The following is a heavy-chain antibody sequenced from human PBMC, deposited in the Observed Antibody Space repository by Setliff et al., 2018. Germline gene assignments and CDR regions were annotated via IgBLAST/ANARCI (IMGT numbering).Heavy chain of an antibody. CDR2: IYTSGST. CDR1: GGSISSGSYY. D-gene: IGHD3-3*01. V-gene: IGHV4-61*02. J-gene: IGHJ6*03. Sequence: SETLSLTCTVSGGSISSGSYYWSWIRQPAGKGLEWIGRIYTSGSTNYNPSLKSRVTISVDTSKNQFSLKLSSVTAADTAVYYCARAGSGVIGDFFYMGVWGKGTTVTVSS. CDR3: ARAGSGVIGDFFYMGV.